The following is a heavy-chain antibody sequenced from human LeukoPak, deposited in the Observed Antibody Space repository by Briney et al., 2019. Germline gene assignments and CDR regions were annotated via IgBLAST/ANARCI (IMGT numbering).Heavy chain of an antibody. CDR2: ISSTSYYI. Sequence: GGSLRLSCAASGFTFSSYTMNWVRQAPGKGLEWVSSISSTSYYIYYADSVKGRFTISRDNAKNSLYLQMYSLRAEDTAVYYCARGETTVAPFDNWGQGTLVTVSS. CDR3: ARGETTVAPFDN. CDR1: GFTFSSYT. J-gene: IGHJ4*02. D-gene: IGHD4-23*01. V-gene: IGHV3-21*01.